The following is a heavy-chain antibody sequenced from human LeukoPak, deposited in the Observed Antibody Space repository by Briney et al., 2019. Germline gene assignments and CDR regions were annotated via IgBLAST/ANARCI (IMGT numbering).Heavy chain of an antibody. CDR1: NYSISTDYY. CDR2: MYHSGST. J-gene: IGHJ4*02. D-gene: IGHD3-16*02. CDR3: ARYDVWGSYRAFDY. V-gene: IGHV4-38-2*02. Sequence: SETLSPTCTVSNYSISTDYYWGWMRQPPGKGLEWIGTMYHSGSTYYNPSLKSRVTISVDTSKNQFSLKLSSVTAADTAVYYCARYDVWGSYRAFDYWGQGTLVTVSS.